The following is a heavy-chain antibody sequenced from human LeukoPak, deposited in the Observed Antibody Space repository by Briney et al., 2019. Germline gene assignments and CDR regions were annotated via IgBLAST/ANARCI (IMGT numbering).Heavy chain of an antibody. J-gene: IGHJ4*02. Sequence: GGSLRLSCAASGFIFSSYDMYWVRQAPGKGLEWVAVISNDGNNKQYADSVKGRFTISRDNSKNTLYLQMNSLRAEDTAVYYCARPYYYGSGSYYPLDYWGQGTLVTVSS. CDR3: ARPYYYGSGSYYPLDY. CDR1: GFIFSSYD. CDR2: ISNDGNNK. D-gene: IGHD3-10*01. V-gene: IGHV3-33*05.